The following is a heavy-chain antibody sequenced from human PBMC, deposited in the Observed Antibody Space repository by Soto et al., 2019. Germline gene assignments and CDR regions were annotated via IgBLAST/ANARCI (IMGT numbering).Heavy chain of an antibody. CDR1: GFTFSSYG. V-gene: IGHV3-33*01. J-gene: IGHJ3*02. Sequence: QVQLVESGGGVVQPGRSLRLSCAASGFTFSSYGMHWVRQAPGKGLEWVAVIWYDGSNKYYADSVKGRFTISRDNSKNTLYLKMNSLRAEDTAVYYCARDSIVLVRYFDWYAFDIWGQGTMVTVSS. D-gene: IGHD3-9*01. CDR2: IWYDGSNK. CDR3: ARDSIVLVRYFDWYAFDI.